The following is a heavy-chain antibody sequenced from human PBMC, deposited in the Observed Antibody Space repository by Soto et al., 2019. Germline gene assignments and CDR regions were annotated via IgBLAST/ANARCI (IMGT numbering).Heavy chain of an antibody. CDR1: GASISNYY. CDR2: IYASGTT. V-gene: IGHV4-4*07. D-gene: IGHD1-1*01. CDR3: ARESRSELGTVEY. J-gene: IGHJ4*02. Sequence: QMRLQESGPGLVKPSETLSLTCTVSGASISNYYWSWIRQPAGKGLECLGRIYASGTTTYNPSLRSRVTMSVDTSKNQFSLNLNSVTAADTAVYYCARESRSELGTVEYWGQGTLVTVSS.